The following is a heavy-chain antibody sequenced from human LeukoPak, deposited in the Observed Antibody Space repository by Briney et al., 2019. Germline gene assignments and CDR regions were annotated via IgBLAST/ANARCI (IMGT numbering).Heavy chain of an antibody. V-gene: IGHV3-23*01. J-gene: IGHJ4*02. CDR1: GFTFSSIA. D-gene: IGHD1-26*01. CDR2: ISGSGGGT. Sequence: GGSLRLSCAASGFTFSSIAMSWVRQAPDKGLEWVSTISGSGGGTYYADSVKGRFTISRDDSKNTLYLQMNSLRADDTAVYYCAKDLGRYRNNFFDYGGQGNLVTVS. CDR3: AKDLGRYRNNFFDY.